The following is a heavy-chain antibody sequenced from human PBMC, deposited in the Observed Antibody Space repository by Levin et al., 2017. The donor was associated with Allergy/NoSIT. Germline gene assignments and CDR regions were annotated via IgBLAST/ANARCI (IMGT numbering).Heavy chain of an antibody. CDR1: GYTFTFYG. V-gene: IGHV1-18*01. Sequence: ASVKVSCKTSGYTFTFYGITWVRQAPGQGLEWMGWISPYNGDTNYAQKLQGRVTMTTDTSTSTAYMELRSLRSDDTAVYYCAREMAETATDTFDIWGQGTIVTVSS. CDR2: ISPYNGDT. D-gene: IGHD2-8*01. CDR3: AREMAETATDTFDI. J-gene: IGHJ3*02.